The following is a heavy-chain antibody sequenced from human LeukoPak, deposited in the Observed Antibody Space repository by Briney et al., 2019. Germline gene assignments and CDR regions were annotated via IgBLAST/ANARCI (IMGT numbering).Heavy chain of an antibody. CDR1: GLTARRST. V-gene: IGHV3-66*01. CDR2: LYDIGTT. D-gene: IGHD6-13*01. Sequence: GGSLRLSCAPPGLTARRSTISWVCQAPGKGLGWASLLYDIGTTYYADSVRGRFTISRDNSRNTLYLQMNSLKTEDTAVYYCATEGVQYRSSWYPLDYWGQGTPVTVSS. J-gene: IGHJ4*02. CDR3: ATEGVQYRSSWYPLDY.